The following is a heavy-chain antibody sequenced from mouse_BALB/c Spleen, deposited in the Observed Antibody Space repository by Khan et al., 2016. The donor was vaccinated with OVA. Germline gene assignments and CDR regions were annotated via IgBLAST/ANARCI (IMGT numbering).Heavy chain of an antibody. CDR3: ANGNYGWFAY. CDR2: ISSAGTYT. V-gene: IGHV5-9-1*01. D-gene: IGHD2-1*01. CDR1: GFTFSSFA. J-gene: IGHJ3*01. Sequence: EVELVESGGGLVKPGGSLKLSCAASGFTFSSFAMSWVRQTPEKRLEWVATISSAGTYTYYPDSVKGRFTISRDNAKNTLYLQMNSLGSEGAAVYYCANGNYGWFAYWDQGTLATVSA.